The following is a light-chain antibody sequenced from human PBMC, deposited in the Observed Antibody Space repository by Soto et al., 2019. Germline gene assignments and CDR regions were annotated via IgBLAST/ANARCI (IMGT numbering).Light chain of an antibody. V-gene: IGKV1-39*01. Sequence: IHMTQSPSSLSASVGDRVTITCRASQRITTYLNWYQQKPGKAPKLLISTAATLQGGVPSRFSGSGSGTEFTRTITTLQPEDFATYFWQQSYSTPYTFGQGTKLEIK. CDR2: TAA. CDR3: QQSYSTPYT. CDR1: QRITTY. J-gene: IGKJ2*01.